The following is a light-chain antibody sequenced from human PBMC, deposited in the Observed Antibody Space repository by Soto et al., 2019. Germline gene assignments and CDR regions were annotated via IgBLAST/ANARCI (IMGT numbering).Light chain of an antibody. CDR3: LQALHSPT. J-gene: IGKJ5*01. CDR2: FGS. Sequence: VVTQQKISLSVAPGQPASISCRSSRSLLHGNGNKYLDWYVQKPGQSPQLLIYFGSNRAPGVPDRFSGSGSGTDFTLKINRVEAEDVGTYYCLQALHSPTFGYGT. CDR1: RSLLHGNGNKY. V-gene: IGKV2-28*01.